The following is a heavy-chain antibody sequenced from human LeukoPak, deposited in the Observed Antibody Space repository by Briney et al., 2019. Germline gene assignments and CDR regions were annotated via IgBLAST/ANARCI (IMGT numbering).Heavy chain of an antibody. J-gene: IGHJ6*03. CDR3: ARRGYSYGYGGYYYYYMDV. CDR1: GGSISSYY. Sequence: SETLSLTCTVSGGSISSYYWSWIPQPPGQGLEWMGYIYYSGSTNYHPSLKSRVTISVDTSKNQFSLKLSSVTAADTAVYYCARRGYSYGYGGYYYYYMDVWGKGTTVTVSS. D-gene: IGHD5-18*01. V-gene: IGHV4-59*08. CDR2: IYYSGST.